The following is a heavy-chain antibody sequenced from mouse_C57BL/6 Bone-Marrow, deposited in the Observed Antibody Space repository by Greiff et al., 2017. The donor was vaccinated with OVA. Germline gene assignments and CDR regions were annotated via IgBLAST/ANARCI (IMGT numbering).Heavy chain of an antibody. CDR3: ARAVGVFAY. Sequence: QVQLQQSGAELVKPGASVKLSCKASGYTFTSYWMQWVKQRPGQGLEWIGEIDPSDSYTNYNQKFKGKATLTVDTSSSTAYMQLSSLTSEDSAVYYCARAVGVFAYWGQGTLVTVSA. V-gene: IGHV1-50*01. CDR1: GYTFTSYW. CDR2: IDPSDSYT. J-gene: IGHJ3*01.